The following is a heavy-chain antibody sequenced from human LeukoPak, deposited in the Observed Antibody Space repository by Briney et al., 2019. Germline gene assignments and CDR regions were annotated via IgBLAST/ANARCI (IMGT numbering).Heavy chain of an antibody. CDR1: GGSISSSSYY. D-gene: IGHD7-27*01. J-gene: IGHJ5*02. CDR3: ARNKLGIGNWFDP. Sequence: SETLSLTCTVSGGSISSSSYYWGWIRQPPGKGLEWIGSIYYSGSTYYNPSLKSRVTISVDTSKNQFSLKLSSVTAADTAVYYCARNKLGIGNWFDPWGQGTLVTVSS. V-gene: IGHV4-39*01. CDR2: IYYSGST.